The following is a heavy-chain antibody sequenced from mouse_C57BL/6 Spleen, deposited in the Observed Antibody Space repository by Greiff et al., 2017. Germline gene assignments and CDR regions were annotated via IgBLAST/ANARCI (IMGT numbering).Heavy chain of an antibody. Sequence: QVQLKQSGPELVKPGASVKISCKASGYAFSSSWMNWVKQRPGKGLEWIGRIYPGDGDTNYNGKFKGKATLTADKSSSTAYMQLSSLTSEDSAVXFCARGDGSTLRGFAYWGQGTLVTVSA. CDR1: GYAFSSSW. V-gene: IGHV1-82*01. CDR2: IYPGDGDT. D-gene: IGHD1-1*01. J-gene: IGHJ3*01. CDR3: ARGDGSTLRGFAY.